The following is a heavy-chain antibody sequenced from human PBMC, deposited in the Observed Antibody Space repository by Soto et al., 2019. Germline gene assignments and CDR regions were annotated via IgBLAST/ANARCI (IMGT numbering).Heavy chain of an antibody. CDR3: AKDRTYFVVVVAVPQKYGMDV. J-gene: IGHJ6*02. CDR1: GFTFSSYG. V-gene: IGHV3-30*18. D-gene: IGHD2-15*01. CDR2: ISYGGSNK. Sequence: GGSLRLSCAASGFTFSSYGMHWVRQAPGKGLEWVAVISYGGSNKYYADSVKGRFTISRDNSKNTLYLQMNSLRAEDTAVYYCAKDRTYFVVVVAVPQKYGMDVWGQGTTVTVSS.